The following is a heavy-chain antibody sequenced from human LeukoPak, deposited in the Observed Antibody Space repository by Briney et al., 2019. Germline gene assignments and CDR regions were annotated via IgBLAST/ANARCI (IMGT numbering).Heavy chain of an antibody. CDR2: IYYSGST. CDR1: GGSISSSSYY. D-gene: IGHD3-9*01. Sequence: SETLSLTCTVSGGSISSSSYYWGWIRQPPGKGLEWIGSIYYSGSTYYNPSLKSRVTISVDTSKNQFYLKLSSVTAADTAVYYCARAVGYFDWLPLFDYWGQGTLVTVSS. V-gene: IGHV4-39*07. CDR3: ARAVGYFDWLPLFDY. J-gene: IGHJ4*02.